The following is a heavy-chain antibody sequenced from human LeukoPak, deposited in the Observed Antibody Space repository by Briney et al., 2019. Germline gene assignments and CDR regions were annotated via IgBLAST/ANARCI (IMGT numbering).Heavy chain of an antibody. Sequence: GGSPRLSCAASGFTFSSYSMNWVRQAPGKGLEWVSSISSSSSYIYYADSVKGRFTISRDNAKNSLYLQMNSLRAEDTAVYYCARGSSSWLKYNWFDPWGQGTLVTVSS. D-gene: IGHD6-13*01. J-gene: IGHJ5*02. V-gene: IGHV3-21*01. CDR2: ISSSSSYI. CDR1: GFTFSSYS. CDR3: ARGSSSWLKYNWFDP.